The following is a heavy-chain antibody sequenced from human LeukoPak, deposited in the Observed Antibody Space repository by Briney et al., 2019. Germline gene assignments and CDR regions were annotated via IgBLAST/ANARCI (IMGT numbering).Heavy chain of an antibody. J-gene: IGHJ5*02. CDR1: GGSISSGGYY. Sequence: SQTLSLTCTVSGGSISSGGYYWSWIRQHPGKGLEWIGYIYYSGSTYYNPSLKSRVTISVDTSKNQFSLKLGSVTAADTAVYYCARSGSVSAVPHFDPWGQGTLVTVSS. CDR2: IYYSGST. D-gene: IGHD2-2*01. CDR3: ARSGSVSAVPHFDP. V-gene: IGHV4-31*03.